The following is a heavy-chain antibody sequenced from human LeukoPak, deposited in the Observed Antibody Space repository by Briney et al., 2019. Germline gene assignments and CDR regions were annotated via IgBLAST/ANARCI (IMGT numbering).Heavy chain of an antibody. D-gene: IGHD3-22*01. V-gene: IGHV3-23*01. CDR1: GFTFSSFV. Sequence: GGSLRLSCAASGFTFSSFVMSWVRQAPGKGLEWVSAISGSGGSTYYADSVKGRFTISRDNSKNTLYLQMNSLRAEDTAVYYCAKDPTRYYYDSSGYSVFDYWGQGTLVTVSS. CDR3: AKDPTRYYYDSSGYSVFDY. J-gene: IGHJ4*02. CDR2: ISGSGGST.